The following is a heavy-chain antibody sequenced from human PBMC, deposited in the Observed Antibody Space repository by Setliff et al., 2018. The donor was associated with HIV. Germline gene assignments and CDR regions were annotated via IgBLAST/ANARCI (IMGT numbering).Heavy chain of an antibody. J-gene: IGHJ4*02. CDR1: GDSTSRSGTY. D-gene: IGHD2-15*01. V-gene: IGHV4-31*02. Sequence: PSETLSLTCSVSGDSTSRSGTYWNWIRQHPDKGLEWIGYIHFSGGSYYHPSLESRVSMSVDTSKNQFSLRLSSVTAADTAVYYCARDGPGGYFFESWGQGTLVTVSS. CDR2: IHFSGGS. CDR3: ARDGPGGYFFES.